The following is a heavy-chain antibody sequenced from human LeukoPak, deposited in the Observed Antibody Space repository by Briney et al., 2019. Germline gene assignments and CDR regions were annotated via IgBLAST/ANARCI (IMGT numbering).Heavy chain of an antibody. J-gene: IGHJ4*02. V-gene: IGHV4-38-2*02. D-gene: IGHD3-9*01. Sequence: SETLSLSCTVSGYSISSGFYWGWIRQPPGKGLEWIGYIYYSGSTYYNPSLKSRVTISVDTSKNQFSLKLSSVTAADTAVYYCARGHYDILTGYILPAGFDYWGQGTLVTVSS. CDR3: ARGHYDILTGYILPAGFDY. CDR2: IYYSGST. CDR1: GYSISSGFY.